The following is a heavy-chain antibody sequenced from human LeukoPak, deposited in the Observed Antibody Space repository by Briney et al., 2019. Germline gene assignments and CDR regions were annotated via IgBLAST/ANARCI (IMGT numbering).Heavy chain of an antibody. CDR1: GGTFSSNA. Sequence: SVKVSCKASGGTFSSNAISWVRQAPGQGLEWMGGIIPIFGIANYAQKFQDRVTITADKSTSTAYMELSSLRSEDTAVYYCARQGPTYYDSSGYYYAEDYYMDVWGKGTTVTISS. CDR2: IIPIFGIA. J-gene: IGHJ6*03. D-gene: IGHD3-22*01. V-gene: IGHV1-69*10. CDR3: ARQGPTYYDSSGYYYAEDYYMDV.